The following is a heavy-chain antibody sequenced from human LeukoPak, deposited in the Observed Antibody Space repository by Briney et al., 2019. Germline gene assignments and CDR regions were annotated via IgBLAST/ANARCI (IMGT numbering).Heavy chain of an antibody. CDR1: GGSISGGSFY. V-gene: IGHV4-61*02. CDR3: ARRHYYDSGAYYHYFDY. J-gene: IGHJ4*02. CDR2: IYASGST. D-gene: IGHD3-22*01. Sequence: SETLSLTCTVSGGSISGGSFYWTWIRQPAGKGLEWIGRIYASGSTNYNSSLKSRVTISVDTSKNQFSLRLSSVTAADTAVYFCARRHYYDSGAYYHYFDYWGQGTLVTVSS.